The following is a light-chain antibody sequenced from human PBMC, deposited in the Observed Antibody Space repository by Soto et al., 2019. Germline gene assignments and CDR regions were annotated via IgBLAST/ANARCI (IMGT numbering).Light chain of an antibody. CDR1: QSIRIW. CDR2: DAS. Sequence: IQMTQSPSSLSGSLGDRVRITCRASQSIRIWLAWYQQKPGKAPKLLIYDASSLESGVPSRFSGSGSGTEFTLTIISLQPDDFATYYCQQYNSYRTFGQGTKVDIK. V-gene: IGKV1-5*01. J-gene: IGKJ1*01. CDR3: QQYNSYRT.